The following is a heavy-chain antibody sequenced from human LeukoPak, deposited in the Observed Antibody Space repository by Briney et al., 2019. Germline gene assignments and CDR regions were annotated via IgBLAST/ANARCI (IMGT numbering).Heavy chain of an antibody. J-gene: IGHJ3*02. CDR3: ARDLMIVSDGGI. CDR1: GYTFTVYY. CDR2: INPNSGGT. D-gene: IGHD3-22*01. V-gene: IGHV1-2*02. Sequence: ASVKVSCTASGYTFTVYYMHWVRQATGQGLEWMGWINPNSGGTNYAQKFQGRVTMTRDTSISTAYMELSRLRSDDTAVYYCARDLMIVSDGGIWGQGTMVTVSS.